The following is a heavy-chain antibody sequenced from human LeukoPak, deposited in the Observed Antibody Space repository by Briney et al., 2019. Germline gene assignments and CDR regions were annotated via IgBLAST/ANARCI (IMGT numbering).Heavy chain of an antibody. CDR2: INPNSGGT. V-gene: IGHV1-2*02. CDR3: ESGDYGYNWFDT. Sequence: ASVKVSCNSAGDTFTGDYMQWVRQAPGQGLEWMGWINPNSGGTNYSQKFQGRVTMTRDTSISKAYMELSRLRSDETAVYYCESGDYGYNWFDTWGKGTMVTVSS. D-gene: IGHD4-17*01. CDR1: GDTFTGDY. J-gene: IGHJ5*02.